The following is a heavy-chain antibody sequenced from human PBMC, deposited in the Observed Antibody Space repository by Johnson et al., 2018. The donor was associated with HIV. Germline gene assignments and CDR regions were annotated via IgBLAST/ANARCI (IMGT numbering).Heavy chain of an antibody. CDR3: TTDVLGVDAFDI. D-gene: IGHD4/OR15-4a*01. CDR2: IKSKTDGETT. CDR1: GFTFTNAW. Sequence: VQLVESGGGLVKPGGSLRLSCAASGFTFTNAWMSWVRQAPGKGLEWVGRIKSKTDGETTDYAAPVKGRFTISRDDSKNTLYLQMNSLKTEDTAVYYCTTDVLGVDAFDIWGQGTMVTVSS. J-gene: IGHJ3*02. V-gene: IGHV3-15*01.